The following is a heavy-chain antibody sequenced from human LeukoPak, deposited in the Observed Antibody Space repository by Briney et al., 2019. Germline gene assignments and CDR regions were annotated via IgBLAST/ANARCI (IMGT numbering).Heavy chain of an antibody. CDR3: ARARLTSRRAYSSSLSWFDP. Sequence: ASVKVSCKASGYTFTSYDINWVRQATGQGFEWMGWMNPNSGNTGYAQKFQGRVTMTRNTSISTAYMELSSLRSEDTAVYYCARARLTSRRAYSSSLSWFDPWGQGTLVTVSS. CDR2: MNPNSGNT. D-gene: IGHD6-13*01. J-gene: IGHJ5*02. CDR1: GYTFTSYD. V-gene: IGHV1-8*01.